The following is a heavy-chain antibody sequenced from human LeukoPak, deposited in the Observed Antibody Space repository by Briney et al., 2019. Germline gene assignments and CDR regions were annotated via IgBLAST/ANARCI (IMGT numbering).Heavy chain of an antibody. V-gene: IGHV1-24*01. J-gene: IGHJ4*02. D-gene: IGHD4-17*01. CDR2: FDPGMAET. CDR1: GYSLSELT. CDR3: APGHEYGLLDY. Sequence: ASVKVSCKVSGYSLSELTMHCVRHAPGKGLGWMGGFDPGMAETIYAEKFQGRITMTEDTSTDTAYMELSSLRSEDTAVYYCAPGHEYGLLDYWGQGTLVTVSS.